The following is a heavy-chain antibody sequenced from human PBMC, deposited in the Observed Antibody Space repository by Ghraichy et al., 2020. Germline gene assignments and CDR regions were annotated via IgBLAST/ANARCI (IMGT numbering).Heavy chain of an antibody. CDR2: IYYSGNS. D-gene: IGHD6-13*01. J-gene: IGHJ4*02. Sequence: SETLSLTCTVSGASVSTYYWTWIRQPPGRGLEWIGYIYYSGNSVYNPSLKSRVTMSVDTSKNQFSLNLSSVTAADTAVYYCATYPSAGTTLEYWGQGTLVTVSS. CDR1: GASVSTYY. CDR3: ATYPSAGTTLEY. V-gene: IGHV4-59*02.